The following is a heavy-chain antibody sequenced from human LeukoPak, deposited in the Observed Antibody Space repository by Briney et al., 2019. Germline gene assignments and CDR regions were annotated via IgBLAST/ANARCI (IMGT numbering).Heavy chain of an antibody. CDR3: VRDRFTDTYLDSFDV. V-gene: IGHV3-30*04. D-gene: IGHD3-16*01. CDR1: GFTFSRYP. CDR2: VSYEGIHK. J-gene: IGHJ3*01. Sequence: GGSLRLSCGGSGFTFSRYPIHWVRQIPGKGLQWVAVVSYEGIHKFYADSVKGRFTISRDNSKNMVFLQISSLRVDDSALYYCVRDRFTDTYLDSFDVWGQGVRVIVSS.